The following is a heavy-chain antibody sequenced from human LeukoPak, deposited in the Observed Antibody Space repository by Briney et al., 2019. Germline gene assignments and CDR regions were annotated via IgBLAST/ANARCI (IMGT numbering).Heavy chain of an antibody. CDR2: INHSGSA. Sequence: SETLSLTCAVYGGSFSGYYWSWIRQPPGKGLEWIGEINHSGSANYNPSLKSRVTISVDTSKNQFSLKLSSVTAADTAVYYCARVFAPDSSGYYLGVAADYWGQGTLVTVSS. V-gene: IGHV4-34*01. D-gene: IGHD3-22*01. CDR3: ARVFAPDSSGYYLGVAADY. CDR1: GGSFSGYY. J-gene: IGHJ4*02.